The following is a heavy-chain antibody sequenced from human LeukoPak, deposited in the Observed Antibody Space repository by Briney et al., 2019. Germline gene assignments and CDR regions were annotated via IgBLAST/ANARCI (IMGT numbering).Heavy chain of an antibody. CDR2: IYTSGST. J-gene: IGHJ5*02. CDR1: GDSISNYY. CDR3: ARVPNYSWFDP. Sequence: SETLSLTCTVSGDSISNYYWSWIRQPAGKGLEWIGRIYTSGSTNYNPSLKSRVTMSVDTSKNQFSLKLSSVTAADTAVYYCARVPNYSWFDPWGRGTLVTVSS. D-gene: IGHD5-24*01. V-gene: IGHV4-4*07.